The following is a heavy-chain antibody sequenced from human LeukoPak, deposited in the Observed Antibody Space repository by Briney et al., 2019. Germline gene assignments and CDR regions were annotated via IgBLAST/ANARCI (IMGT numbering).Heavy chain of an antibody. D-gene: IGHD1-26*01. CDR3: AKDAFSGSYYTSYY. V-gene: IGHV3-23*01. J-gene: IGHJ4*02. Sequence: GGSLRLSCAASGFTFSSYAMSWVHQAPGKGLEWVSAISGSGGSTYYADSVKGRFTISRDNSKNTLYLQMNSLRAEDTAVYYCAKDAFSGSYYTSYYWGQGTLVTVSP. CDR1: GFTFSSYA. CDR2: ISGSGGST.